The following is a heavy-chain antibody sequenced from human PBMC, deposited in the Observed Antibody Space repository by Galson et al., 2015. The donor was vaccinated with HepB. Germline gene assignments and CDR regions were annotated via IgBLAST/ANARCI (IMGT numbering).Heavy chain of an antibody. CDR3: ARTLVDTAMAPKLYYFDY. V-gene: IGHV1-2*06. CDR2: INPNNGGA. D-gene: IGHD5-18*01. J-gene: IGHJ4*02. Sequence: SVKVSCKASGYILTGYYVHWVRQAPGQGLEWMGRINPNNGGADYKQKFQGRVTMTRDTSISTAYMELSSLRSEDTAVYYCARTLVDTAMAPKLYYFDYWGQGTLVTVSS. CDR1: GYILTGYY.